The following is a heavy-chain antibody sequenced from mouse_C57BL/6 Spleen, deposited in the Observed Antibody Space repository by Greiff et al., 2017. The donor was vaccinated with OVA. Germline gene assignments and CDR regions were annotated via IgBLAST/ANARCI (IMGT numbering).Heavy chain of an antibody. CDR3: AREDPPAYAMDY. Sequence: VKLMESGAELARPGASVKLSCKASGYTFTSYGISWVKQRTGQGLEWIGEIYPRSGNTYYNEKFKGKATLTADKSSSTAYMELRSLTSEDSAVYFCAREDPPAYAMDYWGQGTSVTVSS. CDR1: GYTFTSYG. CDR2: IYPRSGNT. V-gene: IGHV1-81*01. J-gene: IGHJ4*01.